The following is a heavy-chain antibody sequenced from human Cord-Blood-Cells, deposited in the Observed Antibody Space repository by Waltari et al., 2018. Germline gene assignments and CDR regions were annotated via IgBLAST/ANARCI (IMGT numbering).Heavy chain of an antibody. CDR3: ARDRHFIVVVPAAILKGPYDAFDI. V-gene: IGHV1-69*01. CDR1: GGTFSSYA. Sequence: QVQLVQSGAEVKKPGSSVKVSCKASGGTFSSYAISWVRQAPGQGLEWMGGIIPIFGTANYAQKVQGRVTITADESTSTAYMELSSLRSEDTAVYYCARDRHFIVVVPAAILKGPYDAFDIWGQGTMVTVSS. J-gene: IGHJ3*02. CDR2: IIPIFGTA. D-gene: IGHD2-2*02.